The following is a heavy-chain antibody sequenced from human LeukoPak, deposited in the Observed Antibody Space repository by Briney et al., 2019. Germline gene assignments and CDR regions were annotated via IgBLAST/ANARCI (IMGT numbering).Heavy chain of an antibody. CDR3: AKSPSGFTYGRNWLDP. CDR1: GYSFSSYW. D-gene: IGHD3-22*01. Sequence: GESLKISCKGSGYSFSSYWIAWVRQMPGKGLEWMGIIYPGDSDTRYSPSFEGQVTISADKSTGTAYLQWRSLKASDTAMYYCAKSPSGFTYGRNWLDPWGQGTLVTVSS. CDR2: IYPGDSDT. J-gene: IGHJ5*02. V-gene: IGHV5-51*01.